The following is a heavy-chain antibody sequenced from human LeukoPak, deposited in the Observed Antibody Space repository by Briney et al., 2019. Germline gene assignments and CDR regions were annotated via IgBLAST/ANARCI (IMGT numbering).Heavy chain of an antibody. V-gene: IGHV3-11*01. J-gene: IGHJ5*02. D-gene: IGHD6-19*01. Sequence: GGSLRLSCAASGFTFSDYYMSWIRQAPGKGLEWVSYISSSGSTIYYADSVKGRFTISRDNAKNSLYLQMNSLRAEDTAVYYCASSVSKGRIAVAYNWFDPWGQGTLVTVSS. CDR3: ASSVSKGRIAVAYNWFDP. CDR1: GFTFSDYY. CDR2: ISSSGSTI.